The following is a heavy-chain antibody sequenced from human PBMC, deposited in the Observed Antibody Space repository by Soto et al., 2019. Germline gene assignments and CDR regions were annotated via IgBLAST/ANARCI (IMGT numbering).Heavy chain of an antibody. D-gene: IGHD1-26*01. Sequence: EVQLLESGGGLVQPGGSLRLSCAASGFTFSSYAMSWVRQAPGKGLEWVSAISGSGGSTYYADSVKGRFTTSRDNSKNTLYLQINRLRAEDTAVYYCAKKLRVGAVGNFDYWGQGTLVTVSS. CDR1: GFTFSSYA. V-gene: IGHV3-23*01. CDR2: ISGSGGST. J-gene: IGHJ4*02. CDR3: AKKLRVGAVGNFDY.